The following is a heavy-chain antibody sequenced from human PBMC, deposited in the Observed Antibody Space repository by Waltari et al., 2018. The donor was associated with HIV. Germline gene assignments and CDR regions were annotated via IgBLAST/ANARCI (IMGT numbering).Heavy chain of an antibody. Sequence: QAQLVQSGAEVKKPGASVKVSCKASGYTFTSHDINWVRQATGQGLEWMGWMNPNSVKTGYAQMFQGRVTMTRNTSINTAYMELSSLKSEDTAVYYCARLLRGFSYGGAFDLWGQGTVVIVSS. D-gene: IGHD5-18*01. CDR1: GYTFTSHD. J-gene: IGHJ3*01. CDR3: ARLLRGFSYGGAFDL. V-gene: IGHV1-8*01. CDR2: MNPNSVKT.